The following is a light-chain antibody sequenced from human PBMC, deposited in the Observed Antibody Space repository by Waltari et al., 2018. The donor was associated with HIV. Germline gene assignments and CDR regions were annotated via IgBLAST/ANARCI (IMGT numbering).Light chain of an antibody. V-gene: IGKV1-5*03. J-gene: IGKJ1*01. CDR1: QSISSW. CDR3: QQYYSYSWDP. Sequence: DIQMTQSPSTLSASVGDRVTITCRASQSISSWLAWYQQKPGKAPKVLIYKASSLESGVPSRFSGSGSGTEFPLTISSLQPDDFATYYCQQYYSYSWDPFGQGTKVEIK. CDR2: KAS.